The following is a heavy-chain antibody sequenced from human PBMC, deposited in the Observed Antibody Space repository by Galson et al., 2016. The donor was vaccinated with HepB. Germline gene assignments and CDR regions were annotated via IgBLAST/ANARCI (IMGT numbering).Heavy chain of an antibody. CDR1: GLTFSSYW. D-gene: IGHD2-21*02. V-gene: IGHV3-74*01. CDR3: ARSTPARPYCGADCYLVS. J-gene: IGHJ5*02. Sequence: SLRLSCAASGLTFSSYWMHWVRQAPGKGLVWVSRINSDGSTTNYADSVKGRFTISRDNAQNSLYLQMNSLRDEDTAVYFCARSTPARPYCGADCYLVSWGQGTLVTVSS. CDR2: INSDGSTT.